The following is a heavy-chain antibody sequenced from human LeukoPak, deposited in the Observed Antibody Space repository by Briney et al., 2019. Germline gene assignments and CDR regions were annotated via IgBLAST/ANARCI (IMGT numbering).Heavy chain of an antibody. CDR1: GFTFSSYV. CDR2: VSGRGDST. J-gene: IGHJ5*02. Sequence: PGGSLRLSCAASGFTFSSYVINSVRQAPGKGLEWVSHVSGRGDSTYYAHSLKGRVAVSRDNSKNTLDLQINSLRAQDTAVYYCAKQGGSRLTARSNHWGQGTLVTVSS. CDR3: AKQGGSRLTARSNH. D-gene: IGHD6-6*01. V-gene: IGHV3-23*01.